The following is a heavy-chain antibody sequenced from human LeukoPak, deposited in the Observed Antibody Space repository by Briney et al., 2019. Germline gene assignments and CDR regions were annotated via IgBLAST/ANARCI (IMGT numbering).Heavy chain of an antibody. Sequence: PGGSLRLSCAASGFTFSSYAMSWVRQAPGQGLEWVSAISGSGGSTYYADSVKGRFTISRDNSKNTLYLQMNSLRAEDTAVYYCAKDYYYDSSGYSFDYWGQGTLVTVSS. J-gene: IGHJ4*02. V-gene: IGHV3-23*01. CDR1: GFTFSSYA. CDR3: AKDYYYDSSGYSFDY. D-gene: IGHD3-22*01. CDR2: ISGSGGST.